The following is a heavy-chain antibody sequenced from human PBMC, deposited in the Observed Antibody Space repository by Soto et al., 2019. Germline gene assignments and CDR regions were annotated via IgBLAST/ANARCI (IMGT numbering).Heavy chain of an antibody. CDR2: IYYTGNT. CDR3: ARHLRRVAIFGEDQWWWFDP. CDR1: GDSITTTNSY. J-gene: IGHJ5*02. V-gene: IGHV4-39*01. Sequence: PSETLSLTCTVSGDSITTTNSYWGWIRQPPGKGLEWIGSIYYTGNTFDNPSLKSRVTMSIDTPKNQFSLKLRSVTAEDTALYFCARHLRRVAIFGEDQWWWFDPWGQGALVTV. D-gene: IGHD3-3*01.